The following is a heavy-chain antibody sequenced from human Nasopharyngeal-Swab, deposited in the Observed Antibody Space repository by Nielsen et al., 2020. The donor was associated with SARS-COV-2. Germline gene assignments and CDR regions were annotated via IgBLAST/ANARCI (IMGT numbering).Heavy chain of an antibody. J-gene: IGHJ4*02. CDR2: INHSGST. CDR3: ARGGGGTFYFDY. D-gene: IGHD2/OR15-2a*01. Sequence: SETLSLTCAVYGGSFSGYYWSWIRQPPGKGLEWIGEINHSGSTNYSPSLKSRVTISVDTSKNQFSLKLSSVTAADTAVYYCARGGGGTFYFDYWGQGTLVTVSS. CDR1: GGSFSGYY. V-gene: IGHV4-34*01.